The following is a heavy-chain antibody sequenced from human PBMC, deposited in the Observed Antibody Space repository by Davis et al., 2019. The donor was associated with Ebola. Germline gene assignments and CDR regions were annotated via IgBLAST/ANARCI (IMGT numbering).Heavy chain of an antibody. CDR1: GFTFSTYS. CDR3: ARDRDYDYVWGSYGGRFDY. Sequence: PGGSLRLSCAASGFTFSTYSMNWVRQAPGKGLEWVSYISSSSSSIFYADSVKGRFTVSRDNAKNSLYLQMNSLRDEDTAVYYCARDRDYDYVWGSYGGRFDYWGQGTLVTVSS. CDR2: ISSSSSSI. J-gene: IGHJ4*02. D-gene: IGHD3-16*01. V-gene: IGHV3-48*02.